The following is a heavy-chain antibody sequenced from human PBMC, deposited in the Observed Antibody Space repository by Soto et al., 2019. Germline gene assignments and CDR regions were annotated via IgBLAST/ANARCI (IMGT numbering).Heavy chain of an antibody. CDR3: ARAYSDAFDI. V-gene: IGHV3-11*01. D-gene: IGHD2-15*01. CDR1: GFTFRDYY. CDR2: ISSSGADT. Sequence: SLRLSCTTSGFTFRDYYMIWIRQAPGKGLEWVSYISSSGADTYYVDSVKGRFTISRDNAKNSLYVQMSSLRAEDTAVYYCARAYSDAFDIWGQGTTVTVSS. J-gene: IGHJ3*02.